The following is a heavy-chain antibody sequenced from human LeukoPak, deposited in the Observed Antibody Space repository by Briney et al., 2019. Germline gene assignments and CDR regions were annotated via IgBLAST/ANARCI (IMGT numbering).Heavy chain of an antibody. CDR1: GFAFDDYA. J-gene: IGHJ6*02. Sequence: GGSLRLSCAASGFAFDDYAMHWVRQAPGKGLEWVSLISGEGYSTYYADSVKGRFTLSRDNSKNSLYLQMNSLRTEDTALYYCAKDIGGRRITIFGVLMRGMDVWGQGPTVTVSS. D-gene: IGHD3-3*01. CDR3: AKDIGGRRITIFGVLMRGMDV. CDR2: ISGEGYST. V-gene: IGHV3-43*02.